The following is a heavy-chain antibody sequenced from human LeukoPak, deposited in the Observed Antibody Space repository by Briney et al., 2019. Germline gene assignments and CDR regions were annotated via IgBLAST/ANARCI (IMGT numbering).Heavy chain of an antibody. CDR1: GGSISSYY. CDR3: ARQGYYDSSGYFDY. CDR2: IYYRGTT. J-gene: IGHJ4*02. D-gene: IGHD3-22*01. V-gene: IGHV4-59*08. Sequence: SETLSLTCTVSGGSISSYYWNWIRQPPGKGLEWIGYIYYRGTTSYNPSLKSRVTISVDTSKNQFSLKLSSVTVADTAVYYCARQGYYDSSGYFDYWGQGTLVTVSS.